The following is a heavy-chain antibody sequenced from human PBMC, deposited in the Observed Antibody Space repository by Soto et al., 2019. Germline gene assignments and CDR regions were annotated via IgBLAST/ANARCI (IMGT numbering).Heavy chain of an antibody. V-gene: IGHV4-4*02. Sequence: QVQLQESGPGLVKPSGTLSLTCAVSGGSISSSNWWSWVRLPPGKGLEWIGEIYHSGSTNYNPSHKGGVTISIDRSKTQFSLELSSVTAADTAVYYCASRTGDFAIWFDPWGQGTLVTVSS. CDR1: GGSISSSNW. CDR3: ASRTGDFAIWFDP. CDR2: IYHSGST. J-gene: IGHJ5*02. D-gene: IGHD4-17*01.